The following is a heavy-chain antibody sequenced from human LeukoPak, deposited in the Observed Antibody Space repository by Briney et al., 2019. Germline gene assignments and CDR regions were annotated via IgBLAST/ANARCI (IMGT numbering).Heavy chain of an antibody. J-gene: IGHJ4*02. CDR3: ARDSGSYLQPTDY. Sequence: GGSLRLSCAASGFTFSTYAMTWVRQAPGKGLEWVSSITGNGGSTYYADSVKGRFTISRDNSKNTLYLQMNSLSAEDTAVYHCARDSGSYLQPTDYWGQGTLVTVSS. V-gene: IGHV3-23*01. CDR2: ITGNGGST. CDR1: GFTFSTYA. D-gene: IGHD1-26*01.